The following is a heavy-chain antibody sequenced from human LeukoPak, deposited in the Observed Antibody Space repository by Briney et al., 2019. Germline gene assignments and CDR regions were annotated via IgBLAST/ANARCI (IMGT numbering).Heavy chain of an antibody. J-gene: IGHJ6*02. CDR2: ISWNSGSI. CDR1: GFSFDDYS. D-gene: IGHD6-19*01. CDR3: AKGPVANIYYYYYGMDV. V-gene: IGHV3-9*01. Sequence: GGSLRLSCAVSGFSFDDYSMHWVRQPPGEGLEWVSCISWNSGSIGYADSVKGRFTISRDNAKNSLYLQMNSLRAEDTALYYCAKGPVANIYYYYYGMDVWGQGTTVTVSS.